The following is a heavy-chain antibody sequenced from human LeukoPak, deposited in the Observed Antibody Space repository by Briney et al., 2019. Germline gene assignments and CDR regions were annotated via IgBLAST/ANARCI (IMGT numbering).Heavy chain of an antibody. CDR1: GGSFSGYY. CDR3: ARGNYDSVWGSYRPRDWFDP. D-gene: IGHD3-16*02. CDR2: INHSGST. Sequence: SETLSLTCAVYGGSFSGYYWSWIRQPPGKGLEWIGEINHSGSTNYNPSLKSRVTISVDTSKNQFSLKLSSVTAADTAVYYCARGNYDSVWGSYRPRDWFDPWGQGTLVTPSS. V-gene: IGHV4-34*01. J-gene: IGHJ5*02.